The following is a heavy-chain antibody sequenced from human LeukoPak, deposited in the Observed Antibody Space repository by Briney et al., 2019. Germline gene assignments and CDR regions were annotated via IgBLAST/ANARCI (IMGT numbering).Heavy chain of an antibody. CDR2: IHNDRTQG. V-gene: IGHV3-30*02. Sequence: PGGSLRLSCAASGFTFGRLGMQWVRQAPGKGLEWVAVIHNDRTQGQYGDSVKGRFTISKDNSQSTLYLQMNNLRDDDTAVYYCAKEGDEFRGYLDVWGKGTTVTVSS. D-gene: IGHD2-21*02. CDR1: GFTFGRLG. J-gene: IGHJ6*03. CDR3: AKEGDEFRGYLDV.